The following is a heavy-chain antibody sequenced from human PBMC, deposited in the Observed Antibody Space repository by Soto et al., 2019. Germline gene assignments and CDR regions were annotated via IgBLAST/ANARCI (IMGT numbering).Heavy chain of an antibody. V-gene: IGHV4-59*01. CDR2: IYYSGST. Sequence: SETLSLTCTVSGGSISSYYWSWIRQPPGKGLEWIGYIYYSGSTNYNPSLKSRVTISVDTSKNQFSLKLSSVTAADTAVYYCARSSSYIFGVVITPFDYWRQGTLVTVSP. J-gene: IGHJ4*02. CDR3: ARSSSYIFGVVITPFDY. CDR1: GGSISSYY. D-gene: IGHD3-3*02.